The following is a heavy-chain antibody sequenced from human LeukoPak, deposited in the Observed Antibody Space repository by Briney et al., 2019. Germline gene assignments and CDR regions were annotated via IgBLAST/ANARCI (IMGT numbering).Heavy chain of an antibody. V-gene: IGHV3-23*01. CDR3: AKDLYGDYEVY. J-gene: IGHJ4*02. Sequence: GGSLRLSCAASGFTFSSYAMSWVRQAPGKGLEWVSAINGSGGSTYYADSVKGRFTISRDNSKNTLYLQMNSLRAEDTAVYYCAKDLYGDYEVYWGQGTLVTVSS. CDR1: GFTFSSYA. D-gene: IGHD4-17*01. CDR2: INGSGGST.